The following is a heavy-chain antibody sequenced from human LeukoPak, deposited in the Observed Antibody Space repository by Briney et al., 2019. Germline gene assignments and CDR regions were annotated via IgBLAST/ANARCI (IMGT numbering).Heavy chain of an antibody. J-gene: IGHJ6*02. D-gene: IGHD1-14*01. V-gene: IGHV3-21*01. CDR2: ISSSSYI. Sequence: PGGSLRLSCAASGFTFSSYSMNWVRQAPRKGLEWVSSISSSSYIYYADSVKGRFTISRDNAKNSLYLQMNSLRAEDTAVYYCARESVTAYYYYGMDVWGQGTTVTVSS. CDR3: ARESVTAYYYYGMDV. CDR1: GFTFSSYS.